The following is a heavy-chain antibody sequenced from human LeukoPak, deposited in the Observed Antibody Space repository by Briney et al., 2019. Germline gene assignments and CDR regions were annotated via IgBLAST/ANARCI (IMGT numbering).Heavy chain of an antibody. D-gene: IGHD1-1*01. Sequence: GGSLRLSCAASGFTFDAHSMHWARQAPGKGLEWVSLISGDGGSKHYAASVKGRFTISRDNSEASLFLQMRSLRSEDTAFYYCAKRSGAPNNFDFWGQGALVTVSS. CDR3: AKRSGAPNNFDF. CDR1: GFTFDAHS. V-gene: IGHV3-43*02. J-gene: IGHJ4*02. CDR2: ISGDGGSK.